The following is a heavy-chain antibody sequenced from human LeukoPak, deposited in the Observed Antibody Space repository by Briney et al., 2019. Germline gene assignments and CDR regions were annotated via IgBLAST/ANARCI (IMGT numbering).Heavy chain of an antibody. V-gene: IGHV4-34*01. J-gene: IGHJ3*02. D-gene: IGHD1-20*01. Sequence: SETLSLTCAVYGGSFSGYYWSWIRQPPGKGLEWIGEINHSGSTNYNPSLKSRVTISVDTSKNQFSLKLSSVTAADTAVYYCARLYRITGTHWAFDIWGQGTMVTVSS. CDR2: INHSGST. CDR1: GGSFSGYY. CDR3: ARLYRITGTHWAFDI.